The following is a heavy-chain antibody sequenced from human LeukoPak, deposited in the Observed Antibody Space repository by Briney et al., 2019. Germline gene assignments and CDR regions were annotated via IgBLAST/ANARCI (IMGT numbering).Heavy chain of an antibody. D-gene: IGHD3-22*01. J-gene: IGHJ3*02. Sequence: ASVKVSCKASGYTFTSYDINWVRQATGQGLEWMGWMNPNSGNTGYAQKFQGRVTITRNTSISTAYMELSSLRSEDTAVYYCAREGRYYDDAFDIWGQGPMVTVSS. CDR1: GYTFTSYD. CDR2: MNPNSGNT. CDR3: AREGRYYDDAFDI. V-gene: IGHV1-8*03.